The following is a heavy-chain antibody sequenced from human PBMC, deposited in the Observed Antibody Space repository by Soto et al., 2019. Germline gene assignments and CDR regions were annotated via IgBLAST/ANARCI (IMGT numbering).Heavy chain of an antibody. V-gene: IGHV3-64*01. CDR2: ISSNGGST. J-gene: IGHJ4*02. Sequence: GGSLRLSCAASGFTFSSYAMHWVRQAPGKGLEYVSAISSNGGSTYYANSVKGRFTISRDNSKNTLYLQMGSLRAEDMAVYYCARECSGGSCYEYWGQGTLVTVSS. D-gene: IGHD2-15*01. CDR1: GFTFSSYA. CDR3: ARECSGGSCYEY.